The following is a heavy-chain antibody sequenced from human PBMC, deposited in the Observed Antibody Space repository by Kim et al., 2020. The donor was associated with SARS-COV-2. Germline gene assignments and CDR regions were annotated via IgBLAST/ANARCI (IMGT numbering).Heavy chain of an antibody. CDR3: ASPGYSSSWTNFAY. Sequence: GGSQRLSCAASGFTFSDYYMSWIRQAPGKGLEWVSYISSSSSYTNYADSVKGRFTLSRDNAKNSLYLQMNSLRAEDTAVYYCASPGYSSSWTNFAYWGQGTLVTVSS. V-gene: IGHV3-11*03. J-gene: IGHJ4*02. D-gene: IGHD6-13*01. CDR1: GFTFSDYY. CDR2: ISSSSSYT.